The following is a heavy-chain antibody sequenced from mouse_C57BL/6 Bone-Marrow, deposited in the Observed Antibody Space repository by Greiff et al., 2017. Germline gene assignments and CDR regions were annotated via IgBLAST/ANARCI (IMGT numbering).Heavy chain of an antibody. CDR1: GYTFTSYG. CDR3: ARQAHDSWFAY. D-gene: IGHD2-4*01. J-gene: IGHJ3*01. CDR2: IYPRSGNT. Sequence: QVHVKQSGAELARPGASVKLSCKASGYTFTSYGISWVKQRTGQGLEWIGEIYPRSGNTYYNEKFKGKATLTADKSSSTAYMELRNLTSEDSAVYFCARQAHDSWFAYWGQRTLVTVSA. V-gene: IGHV1-81*01.